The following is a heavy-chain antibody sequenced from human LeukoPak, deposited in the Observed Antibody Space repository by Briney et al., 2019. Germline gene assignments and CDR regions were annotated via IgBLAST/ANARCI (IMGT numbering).Heavy chain of an antibody. CDR1: GYTFTGYY. J-gene: IGHJ5*02. Sequence: GASVKVSCKASGYTFTGYYMHWVRQAPGQGREWMGWINPNSGGNNYAQKFRGRVTLTRDTSISTAYMELSRLRSDDTAVYYCARESYSSSWHWFDPWGQGTLVTVSS. D-gene: IGHD6-13*01. CDR3: ARESYSSSWHWFDP. V-gene: IGHV1-2*02. CDR2: INPNSGGN.